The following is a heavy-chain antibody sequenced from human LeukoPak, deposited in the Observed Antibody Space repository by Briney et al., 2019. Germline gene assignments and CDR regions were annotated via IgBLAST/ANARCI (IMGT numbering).Heavy chain of an antibody. Sequence: ASVKVSCKVSGYTLTELSMRWVRQAPGKGLEWMGGFDPEDGETIYAQKFQGRVTMTEDTSTDTAYMELSSLRSEDTAVYYCATDPQWELPDAFDIWGQGTMVTVSS. V-gene: IGHV1-24*01. D-gene: IGHD1-26*01. J-gene: IGHJ3*02. CDR3: ATDPQWELPDAFDI. CDR2: FDPEDGET. CDR1: GYTLTELS.